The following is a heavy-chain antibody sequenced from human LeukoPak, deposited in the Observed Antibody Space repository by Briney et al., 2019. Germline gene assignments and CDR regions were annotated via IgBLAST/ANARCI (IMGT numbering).Heavy chain of an antibody. V-gene: IGHV3-7*01. CDR2: IKQDGIEK. J-gene: IGHJ4*02. D-gene: IGHD2-2*01. CDR3: ARVVVVPAAITPGGFDY. Sequence: GGSLRLSCAASGFTFSSYWMSWVRQAPGKGLEWVANIKQDGIEKYYVDSVKGRFTISRDNAKNSLYLQMNSLRAEDTAVYYCARVVVVPAAITPGGFDYWGQGTLVTVSS. CDR1: GFTFSSYW.